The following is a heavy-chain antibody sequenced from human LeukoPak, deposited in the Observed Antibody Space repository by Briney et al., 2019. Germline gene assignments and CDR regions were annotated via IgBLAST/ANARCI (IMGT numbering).Heavy chain of an antibody. V-gene: IGHV3-13*04. CDR3: VRGGVWGISSNWFEY. J-gene: IGHJ5*01. CDR2: FIPAGDR. D-gene: IGHD7-27*01. Sequence: GGSLRLSCAASGFTFSSHDMHWVRPAAGKGLEWVSGFIPAGDRYYAESVKGRFTISRDNAESSLYLQMNSLRVGDTAVYYCVRGGVWGISSNWFEYWGQGVLVTVSA. CDR1: GFTFSSHD.